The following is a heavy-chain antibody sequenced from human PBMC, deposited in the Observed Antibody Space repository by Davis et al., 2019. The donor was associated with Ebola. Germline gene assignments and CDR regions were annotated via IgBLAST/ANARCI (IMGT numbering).Heavy chain of an antibody. CDR3: TRGRGGSIPDQPQGLPAEPLQHPARWERGHRLPGPGLRYF. CDR2: ISSTGDSK. V-gene: IGHV3-48*01. CDR1: GFTFSTYA. D-gene: IGHD1-1*01. Sequence: GGSLRLSCVASGFTFSTYAMNWVRQAPGKGLEWVSFISSTGDSKYYSDSVRGRFTISRDNSKDTVQLQMNSLRVEDTAVYYCTRGRGGSIPDQPQGLPAEPLQHPARWERGHRLPGPGLRYF. J-gene: IGHJ1*01.